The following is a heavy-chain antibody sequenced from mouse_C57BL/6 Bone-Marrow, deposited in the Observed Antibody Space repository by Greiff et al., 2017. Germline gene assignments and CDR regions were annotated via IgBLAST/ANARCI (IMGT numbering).Heavy chain of an antibody. CDR1: GFSLTSYG. D-gene: IGHD2-4*01. Sequence: VKLMESGPGLVQPSQSLSITCTVSGFSLTSYGVHWVRQSPGKGLEWLGVIWSGGSTDYNAAFISRLSISKDNSKSQVFFKMNSLQADDTAIYYCARGGLPPWYFDVWGTGTTVTVSS. J-gene: IGHJ1*03. CDR2: IWSGGST. CDR3: ARGGLPPWYFDV. V-gene: IGHV2-2*01.